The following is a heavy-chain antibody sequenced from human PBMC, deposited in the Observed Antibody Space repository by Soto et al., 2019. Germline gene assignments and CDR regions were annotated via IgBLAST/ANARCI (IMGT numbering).Heavy chain of an antibody. J-gene: IGHJ4*02. CDR3: ARGIAVAGPGDYFDY. CDR2: IYYSGST. D-gene: IGHD6-19*01. Sequence: SETLSLTCTVSGGSISSYYWSWIRQPPGKGLEWIGYIYYSGSTNYNPSLKSRVTISVDTSKNQFSLKLSSVTAADTAVYYCARGIAVAGPGDYFDYWGQGTLVTVS. V-gene: IGHV4-59*01. CDR1: GGSISSYY.